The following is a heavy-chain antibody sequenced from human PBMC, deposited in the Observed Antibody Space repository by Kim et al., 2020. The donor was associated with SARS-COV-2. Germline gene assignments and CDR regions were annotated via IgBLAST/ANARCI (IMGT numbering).Heavy chain of an antibody. D-gene: IGHD3-22*01. CDR2: IYYSGST. CDR3: AREVLDDSSGYYEYNWFDP. Sequence: SETLSLTCTVSGGSISSYYWSWIRQPPGKGLEWIGYIYYSGSTNYNPSLKSRVTISVDTSKNQFSLKLSSVTAADTAVYYCAREVLDDSSGYYEYNWFDPWGQGTLVTVSS. V-gene: IGHV4-59*13. J-gene: IGHJ5*02. CDR1: GGSISSYY.